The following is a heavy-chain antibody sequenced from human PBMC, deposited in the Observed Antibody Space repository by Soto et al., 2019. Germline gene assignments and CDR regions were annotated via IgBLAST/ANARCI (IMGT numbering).Heavy chain of an antibody. D-gene: IGHD4-4*01. CDR3: GRVFGSYSNYDY. CDR1: GGTFSSYA. V-gene: IGHV1-69*01. CDR2: IIPIFGTA. Sequence: QVQLVQSGAEVKKPGSSVKVSCKASGGTFSSYAISWVRQAPGQGLEWMGGIIPIFGTANYAQKFQGRVTITADESTSTAYLELSSLRSEAAAVYYCGRVFGSYSNYDYWGQGTLVTVSS. J-gene: IGHJ4*02.